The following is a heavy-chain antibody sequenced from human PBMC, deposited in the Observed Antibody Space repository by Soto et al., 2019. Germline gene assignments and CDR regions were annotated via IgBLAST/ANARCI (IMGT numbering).Heavy chain of an antibody. CDR1: GGSISSGGYY. J-gene: IGHJ5*02. CDR3: ERDLNSRGWENWFLP. CDR2: IYYSGST. V-gene: IGHV4-31*03. D-gene: IGHD6-19*01. Sequence: SETLSLTCTVSGGSISSGGYYWSWIRQHPGKGLEWIGYIYYSGSTYYNPSLKSRVTISVDTSKNQFSLKLSSVTAADTAVYYCERDLNSRGWENWFLPWCQRPLVTVSS.